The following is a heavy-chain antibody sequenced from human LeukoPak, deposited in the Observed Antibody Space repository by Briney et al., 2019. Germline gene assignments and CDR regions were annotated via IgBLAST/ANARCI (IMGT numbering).Heavy chain of an antibody. Sequence: GGSLRLSCAASGFTVSSNYMSWVRQAPGKGLEWVSVIYSGGSTYYADSVKGRFTISRDNSKNTLYLQMNSLRAEDTAVYYCAREDDWNYEDYWGQGTLVTVSS. J-gene: IGHJ4*02. V-gene: IGHV3-66*01. D-gene: IGHD1-7*01. CDR1: GFTVSSNY. CDR2: IYSGGST. CDR3: AREDDWNYEDY.